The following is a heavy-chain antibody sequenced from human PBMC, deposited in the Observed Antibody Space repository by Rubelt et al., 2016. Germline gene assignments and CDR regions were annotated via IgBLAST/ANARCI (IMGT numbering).Heavy chain of an antibody. V-gene: IGHV4-61*01. CDR2: IYYSGST. J-gene: IGHJ5*02. D-gene: IGHD6-25*01. Sequence: QVQLQESGPGLVKPSETLSLTCTVSGGSVSSGSYYWSWIRQPPGKGLEWIGYIYYSGSTNYKPPLKGGVTISVDTSKNQFSLKLSSVTAADTAVYYLARAASSNWFDPWGQGTLVTVSS. CDR3: ARAASSNWFDP. CDR1: GGSVSSGSYY.